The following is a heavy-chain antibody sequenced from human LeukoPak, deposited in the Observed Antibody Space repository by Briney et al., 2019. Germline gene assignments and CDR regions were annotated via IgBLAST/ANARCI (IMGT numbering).Heavy chain of an antibody. CDR2: MNPNSGNT. D-gene: IGHD3-22*01. CDR1: GYTFTSYD. CDR3: ARGYVSYYYDSSGYQDAFDI. Sequence: GASVKVSCKASGYTFTSYDINWVRQATGQGLEWMGWMNPNSGNTGYAQKFQGRVTITRNTSMSTAYMELSSLRSEDTAVYYCARGYVSYYYDSSGYQDAFDIWGQGTMVTVSS. J-gene: IGHJ3*02. V-gene: IGHV1-8*03.